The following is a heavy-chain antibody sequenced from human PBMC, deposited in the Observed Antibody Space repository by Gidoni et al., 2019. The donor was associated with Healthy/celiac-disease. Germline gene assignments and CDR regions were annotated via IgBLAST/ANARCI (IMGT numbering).Heavy chain of an antibody. CDR2: INPNSGGT. CDR1: GYTFTGYY. D-gene: IGHD3-22*01. J-gene: IGHJ5*02. Sequence: QVQLVQSGAEVKKPGASVKVYCKASGYTFTGYYMHWVRPAPGQGLEWMGWINPNSGGTNYAQKFQGRVTMTRDTSISTAYMELSRLRSDDTAVYYCARENYYDSSGYYPYHNWFDPWGQGTLVTVSS. CDR3: ARENYYDSSGYYPYHNWFDP. V-gene: IGHV1-2*02.